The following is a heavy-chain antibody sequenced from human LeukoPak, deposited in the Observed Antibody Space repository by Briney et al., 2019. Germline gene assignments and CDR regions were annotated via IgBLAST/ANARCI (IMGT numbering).Heavy chain of an antibody. V-gene: IGHV4-39*01. CDR3: ARHGLILAATGHSDC. Sequence: PSETLSLTCTVSGDSINSSSHYWGWIRQPPGKGLEWIGSIFYSGSTYSSPSLKSRVTISVDTSKNQFSLRLNSVTAADTAVYYCARHGLILAATGHSDCWGQGTLVTVSS. CDR1: GDSINSSSHY. J-gene: IGHJ4*02. CDR2: IFYSGST. D-gene: IGHD6-13*01.